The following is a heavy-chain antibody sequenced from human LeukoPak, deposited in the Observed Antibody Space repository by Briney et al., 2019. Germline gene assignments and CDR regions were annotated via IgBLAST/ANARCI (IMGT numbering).Heavy chain of an antibody. D-gene: IGHD2-2*01. CDR1: GYTFTGYY. V-gene: IGHV1-2*02. CDR2: INPNSGGT. J-gene: IGHJ4*02. Sequence: ASVKVSCKASGYTFTGYYMHWVRQAPGQGLEWMGWINPNSGGTNYAQKFQGRVTMTRDTSISTVYMELSRLRSDDTAVYYCARVVDIVVVPAAMHDYWGQGTLVTVSS. CDR3: ARVVDIVVVPAAMHDY.